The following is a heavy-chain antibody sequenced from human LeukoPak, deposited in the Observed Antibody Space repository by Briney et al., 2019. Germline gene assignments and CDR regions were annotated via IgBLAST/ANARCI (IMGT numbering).Heavy chain of an antibody. V-gene: IGHV1-2*02. CDR3: ARAFYYGSGSHSIDY. Sequence: ASVKVSCKASGYTFTGYYMHWVRQAPGQGLEWMGWINPNSGGTNYAQKFQGRVTMTRDTSISTAYMELSRLRSDDTAVYYCARAFYYGSGSHSIDYWGQGTLVTVSS. CDR2: INPNSGGT. CDR1: GYTFTGYY. D-gene: IGHD3-10*01. J-gene: IGHJ4*02.